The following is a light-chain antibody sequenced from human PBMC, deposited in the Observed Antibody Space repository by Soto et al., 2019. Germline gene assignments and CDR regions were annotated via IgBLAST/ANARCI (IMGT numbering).Light chain of an antibody. J-gene: IGLJ1*01. Sequence: QSALTQPASVSGAPGQSITISCTGTSSDICAYNYVSWYEQHPGKAPKLMIYEVSDRPAGVSNRFSGSKSGNTAPRTISGLQAEEEADYYCSSYTSTSTLVFRSAPKAPVL. V-gene: IGLV2-14*01. CDR2: EVS. CDR3: SSYTSTSTLV. CDR1: SSDICAYNY.